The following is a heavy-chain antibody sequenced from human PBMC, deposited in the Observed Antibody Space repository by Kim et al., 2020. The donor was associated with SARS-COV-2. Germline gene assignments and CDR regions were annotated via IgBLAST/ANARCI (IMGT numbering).Heavy chain of an antibody. V-gene: IGHV4-34*01. CDR1: GGSFSGYY. CDR2: INHSGST. CDR3: ARGRGFYDYVWGSYRPTYYYFDY. Sequence: SETLSLTCAVYGGSFSGYYWSWIRQPPGKGLEWIGEINHSGSTNYNPSLKSRVTISVDTSKNQFSLKLSSVTAADTAVYYCARGRGFYDYVWGSYRPTYYYFDYWGQGTLVTVSS. D-gene: IGHD3-16*02. J-gene: IGHJ4*02.